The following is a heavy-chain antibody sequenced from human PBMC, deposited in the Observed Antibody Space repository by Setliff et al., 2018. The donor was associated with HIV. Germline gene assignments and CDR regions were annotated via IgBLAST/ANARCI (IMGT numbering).Heavy chain of an antibody. J-gene: IGHJ4*02. CDR1: GGSISSYY. CDR2: INHSGGT. CDR3: AREQYFDSSGYYY. V-gene: IGHV4-34*01. D-gene: IGHD3-22*01. Sequence: SETLSLTCTVSGGSISSYYWSWIRQPPGKGLEWIGEINHSGGTNYNPSLKSRVTISVDTSKNQSSLKLSSVTAADTAVYYCAREQYFDSSGYYYWGQGTLVTVSS.